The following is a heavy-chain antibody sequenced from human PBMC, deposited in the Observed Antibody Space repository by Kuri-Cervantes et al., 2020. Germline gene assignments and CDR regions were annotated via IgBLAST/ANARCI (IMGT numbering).Heavy chain of an antibody. D-gene: IGHD4-23*01. V-gene: IGHV3-23*01. CDR1: GFTFCTYE. CDR3: AKGRSTLRWYLPFDY. Sequence: GESLKISCAASGFTFCTYEMNWVRQAPGKGLEWVSAISGSGGSTYYADSVKGRFTISRDNSKNTLYLQMNSLRAEDMAVCYCAKGRSTLRWYLPFDYWGQGTLVTVSS. CDR2: ISGSGGST. J-gene: IGHJ4*02.